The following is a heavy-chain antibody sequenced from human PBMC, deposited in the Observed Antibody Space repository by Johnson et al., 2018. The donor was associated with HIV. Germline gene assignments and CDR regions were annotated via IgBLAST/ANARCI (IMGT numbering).Heavy chain of an antibody. CDR2: ISYDGSNK. J-gene: IGHJ3*01. Sequence: QVQLVESGGGVVQPGRSLRLSCAASGFTFSSYAMHWVRQAPGKGLEWVAVISYDGSNKYYADSVKGRFTISRDNSKNTLYLQMNSLRAEDTAVYYCARGAMTMTQKGAFDVWGHGTMVTVSS. CDR3: ARGAMTMTQKGAFDV. V-gene: IGHV3-30-3*01. CDR1: GFTFSSYA.